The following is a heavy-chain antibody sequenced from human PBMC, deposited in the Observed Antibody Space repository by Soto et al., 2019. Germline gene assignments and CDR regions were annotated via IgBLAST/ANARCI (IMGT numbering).Heavy chain of an antibody. CDR1: GYTFTSYD. V-gene: IGHV1-8*01. D-gene: IGHD2-15*01. CDR2: MNPNSGNT. Sequence: ASVKVSCKASGYTFTSYDINWVRQATGQGLEWMGWMNPNSGNTGYAQKFQGRVTMTRNTSISTAYMELSSLRSEDTAVYYCARGRVFWGLVAAKAPLGYWGQGTLVTVSS. CDR3: ARGRVFWGLVAAKAPLGY. J-gene: IGHJ4*02.